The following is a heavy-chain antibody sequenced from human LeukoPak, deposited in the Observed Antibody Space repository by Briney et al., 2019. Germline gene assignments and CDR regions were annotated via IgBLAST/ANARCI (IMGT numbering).Heavy chain of an antibody. CDR1: GFTFSKYW. J-gene: IGHJ4*02. CDR3: ATKQWLAPPPDS. Sequence: GGSLRLSCAASGFTFSKYWMLWVRQAPGKGLESVSRINTDGTVTTYADSVKGRFTVPRDNADNTMFLQMNSVRDEDTAVDYCATKQWLAPPPDSWGQGTPVTVSS. D-gene: IGHD6-19*01. CDR2: INTDGTVT. V-gene: IGHV3-74*01.